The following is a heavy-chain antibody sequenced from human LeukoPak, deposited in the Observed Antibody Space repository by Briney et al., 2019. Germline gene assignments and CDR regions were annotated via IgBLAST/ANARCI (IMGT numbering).Heavy chain of an antibody. CDR3: ARAPGGPSDY. V-gene: IGHV4-38-2*02. D-gene: IGHD3-16*01. CDR1: GYSISSGYY. J-gene: IGHJ4*02. CDR2: IYHSGST. Sequence: SETLSLTCTVSGYSISSGYYWGWIRQPPGKGLEWIGSIYHSGSTYYNPSLKSRVTISVDTSKNQFSLKLSSVTAADTAVYYCARAPGGPSDYWGQGTLVTVSS.